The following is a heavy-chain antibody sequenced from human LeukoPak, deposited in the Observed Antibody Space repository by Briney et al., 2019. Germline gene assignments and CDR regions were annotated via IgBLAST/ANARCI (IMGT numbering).Heavy chain of an antibody. CDR1: GFTFSSYA. CDR3: ASRDGYWGYFDY. V-gene: IGHV3-23*01. J-gene: IGHJ4*02. Sequence: GGSLRLSCAASGFTFSSYAMSWVRQAPGKGLEWVSAISGSGGSTYYADSVKGRFTISRDNSKNTLYLQMNSLRAEDTAVYYCASRDGYWGYFDYWGQGTLVTVSS. D-gene: IGHD5-24*01. CDR2: ISGSGGST.